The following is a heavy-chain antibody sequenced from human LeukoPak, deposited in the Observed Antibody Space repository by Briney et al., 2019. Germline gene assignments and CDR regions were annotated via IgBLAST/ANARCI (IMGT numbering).Heavy chain of an antibody. CDR2: ITGSGGNT. V-gene: IGHV3-23*01. CDR1: GFTFSSYA. D-gene: IGHD7-27*01. CDR3: AKTGQFDY. J-gene: IGHJ4*02. Sequence: SGGSLRLSCVASGFTFSSYAMSWVRHAPGKGLEWVSTITGSGGNTFYVDPVKGRFAVSRDNSKNTLYLQMNSLRAEDTAVYYCAKTGQFDYWGQGTLVTVSS.